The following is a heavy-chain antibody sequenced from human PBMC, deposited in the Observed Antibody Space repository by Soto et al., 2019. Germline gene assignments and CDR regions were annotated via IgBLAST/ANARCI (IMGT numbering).Heavy chain of an antibody. V-gene: IGHV4-59*01. J-gene: IGHJ4*02. CDR3: ARVVIGEYSGYDNLYYFDY. CDR1: GGSISSYY. D-gene: IGHD5-12*01. Sequence: QVQLQESGPGLVKPSETLSLTCTVSGGSISSYYWSWIRQPPGKGLEWIGYIYYSGSTNYNPSLKSRVTISVDTSKNQFSLKLSSVTAADTAVYYCARVVIGEYSGYDNLYYFDYWGQGTLVTVSS. CDR2: IYYSGST.